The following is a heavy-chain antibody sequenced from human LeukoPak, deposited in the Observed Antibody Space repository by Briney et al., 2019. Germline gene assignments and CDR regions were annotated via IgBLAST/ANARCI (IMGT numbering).Heavy chain of an antibody. J-gene: IGHJ4*02. D-gene: IGHD5-24*01. CDR1: GFTFRSYG. CDR3: ARDGYNSHFDY. V-gene: IGHV3-48*04. Sequence: GGSLRLSCIVSGFTFRSYGMSWVRQAPGKGLEWVSVMSGGGGSLYYADSVKGRFTISRDNAKNSLYLQMNSLRAEDTAVYYCARDGYNSHFDYWGQGTLVTVSS. CDR2: MSGGGGSL.